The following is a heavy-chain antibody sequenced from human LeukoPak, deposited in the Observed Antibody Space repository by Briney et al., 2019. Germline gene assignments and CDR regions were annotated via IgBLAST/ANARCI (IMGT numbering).Heavy chain of an antibody. CDR3: ARGSGWRGGY. CDR2: IKQDGSEK. D-gene: IGHD6-19*01. V-gene: IGHV3-7*04. J-gene: IGHJ4*02. CDR1: GFTFSNYW. Sequence: GGSLRLSCAASGFTFSNYWMSWVRQAPGKGLEWVANIKQDGSEKYYVDSVKGRFTISRDNAKNSLYLQMNSLRAEDTAVYYCARGSGWRGGYWGQGTLVTVSS.